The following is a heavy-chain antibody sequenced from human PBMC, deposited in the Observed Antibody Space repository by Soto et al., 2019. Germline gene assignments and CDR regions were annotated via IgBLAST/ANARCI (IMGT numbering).Heavy chain of an antibody. J-gene: IGHJ3*02. V-gene: IGHV3-15*01. D-gene: IGHD3-9*01. CDR2: IKSKTDGGTT. CDR1: GFTFSNAW. CDR3: TTYHIVTGYSDDAFDI. Sequence: EVQLVESGGGLVKPGGSLRLSCAASGFTFSNAWMSWVRQAPGKGLEWVGRIKSKTDGGTTDYAAPVKGRFTITRDDSKNTLYLQMNGLKTEDTAVYYCTTYHIVTGYSDDAFDIWGQGTMVTVSS.